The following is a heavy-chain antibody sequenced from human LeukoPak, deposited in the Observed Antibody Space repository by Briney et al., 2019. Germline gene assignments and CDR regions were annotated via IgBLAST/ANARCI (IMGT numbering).Heavy chain of an antibody. Sequence: SQTLSLTCTVSGGSISSGSYYWSWIRQPAGKGLEWIGRIYTSGSTNYNPSLKSRVTISVDTSKNQFSLKLSSVTAADTAVHYCAREPDYGVTGAFDIWGQGTMVTVSS. J-gene: IGHJ3*02. CDR1: GGSISSGSYY. CDR2: IYTSGST. D-gene: IGHD4-17*01. CDR3: AREPDYGVTGAFDI. V-gene: IGHV4-61*02.